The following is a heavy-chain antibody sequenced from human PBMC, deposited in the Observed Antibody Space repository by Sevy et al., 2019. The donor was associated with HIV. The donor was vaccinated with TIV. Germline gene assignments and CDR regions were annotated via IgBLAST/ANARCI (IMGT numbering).Heavy chain of an antibody. D-gene: IGHD3-10*01. CDR1: GFTFSSYA. V-gene: IGHV3-23*01. J-gene: IGHJ4*02. CDR2: ISASGGST. Sequence: GGSLRLSCAASGFTFSSYAMSWVRQAPGKGLEWVSAISASGGSTYYADSVKGRFTISRDNSKNTLYLQMNSLRAEDPAVYYCAKDSEHYYGSGLDYWGQGTLVTVSS. CDR3: AKDSEHYYGSGLDY.